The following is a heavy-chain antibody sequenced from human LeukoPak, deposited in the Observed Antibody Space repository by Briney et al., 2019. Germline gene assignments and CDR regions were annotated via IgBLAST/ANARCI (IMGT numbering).Heavy chain of an antibody. Sequence: GGSQRLSCAASGFTFSGFSMHWIRQAPGRGLEYVSAINGNGDKTFYTDSVRGRFTIFRDNSKNTLYLQMNSLRAEDTAVYYCAREDGDYVGFDYWGQGTLVTVSS. D-gene: IGHD4-17*01. CDR3: AREDGDYVGFDY. J-gene: IGHJ4*02. V-gene: IGHV3-64*02. CDR1: GFTFSGFS. CDR2: INGNGDKT.